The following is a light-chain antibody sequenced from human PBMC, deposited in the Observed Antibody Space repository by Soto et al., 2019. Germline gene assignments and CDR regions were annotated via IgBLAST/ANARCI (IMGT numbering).Light chain of an antibody. Sequence: AIQMTQSPSSLSASVGDRVTITCRASRGVGNDLGWYQQQPGKAPKLLIYHASTLQSGVPSRFSGSGSGTDFTLTISSLQAEDFATYYCLQDYDNPLTFGGGTKVGIK. J-gene: IGKJ4*01. V-gene: IGKV1-6*01. CDR2: HAS. CDR3: LQDYDNPLT. CDR1: RGVGND.